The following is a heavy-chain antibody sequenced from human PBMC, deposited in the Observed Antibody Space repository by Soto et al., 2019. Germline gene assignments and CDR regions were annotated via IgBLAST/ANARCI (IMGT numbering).Heavy chain of an antibody. Sequence: GESLKISCEVSCYSFTTYLIGWLRQMPGKGLEWLGIIYPGDSDTRYSPSFQGQVTISADKSINTAYLQWSTLKASDTAMYYCARHALTAGNLHFQYWGQGSRVTVS. CDR1: CYSFTTYL. J-gene: IGHJ4*02. CDR2: IYPGDSDT. V-gene: IGHV5-51*01. CDR3: ARHALTAGNLHFQY. D-gene: IGHD7-27*01.